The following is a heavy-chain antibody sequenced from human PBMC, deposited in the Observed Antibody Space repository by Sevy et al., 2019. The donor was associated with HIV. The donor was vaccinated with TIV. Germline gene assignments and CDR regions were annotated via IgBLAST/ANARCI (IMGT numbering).Heavy chain of an antibody. Sequence: GGSLRLSCAASGFTFSKYSMSWVRQPPGKGLEWVSTLSFGCGEINYADSVKVRFTISRDNSKSSVYLQMNNLRPEDTAVYYCAREGCTKPHDYWGQGTLVTVS. CDR3: AREGCTKPHDY. V-gene: IGHV3-23*01. CDR2: LSFGCGEI. CDR1: GFTFSKYS. D-gene: IGHD2-8*01. J-gene: IGHJ4*02.